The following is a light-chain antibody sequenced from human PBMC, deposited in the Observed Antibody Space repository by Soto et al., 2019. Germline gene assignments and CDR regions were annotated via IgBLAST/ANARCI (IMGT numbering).Light chain of an antibody. CDR3: QRYNSYPWT. Sequence: DIQMTQSPSTLSSSVGDRVTITCRASQSVSSWLAWYQRKPGKARMLLSYDASSLESGIPSRFSGSGSRTEFTLTISSVQHDDVATYYCQRYNSYPWTFGEGTKAEIK. V-gene: IGKV1-5*01. CDR1: QSVSSW. J-gene: IGKJ1*01. CDR2: DAS.